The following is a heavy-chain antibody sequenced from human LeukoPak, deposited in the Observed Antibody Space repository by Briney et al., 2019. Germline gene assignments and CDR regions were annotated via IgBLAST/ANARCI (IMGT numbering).Heavy chain of an antibody. V-gene: IGHV3-7*01. J-gene: IGHJ5*02. Sequence: GGSLTLPCAASGFTFSSYWLSWVRQAPGKGLEWVANIKQDGSEKYYVDSVKGRFTISRDNAKNSLYLQMNSLRAEDTAVYYCAQECVDSSGYYSVPNYFDPGAKGTLVTVSS. D-gene: IGHD3-22*01. CDR2: IKQDGSEK. CDR1: GFTFSSYW. CDR3: AQECVDSSGYYSVPNYFDP.